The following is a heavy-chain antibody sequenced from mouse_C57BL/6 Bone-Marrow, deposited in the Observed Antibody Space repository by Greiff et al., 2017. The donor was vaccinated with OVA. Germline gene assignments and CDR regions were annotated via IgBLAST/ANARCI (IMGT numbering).Heavy chain of an antibody. Sequence: QVQLQQSGAELVRPGASVKVSCKASGYAFTNYLIEWVKQRPGQGLEWIGVINPGSGGTNYNEKFKGKATLTADKSSSTAYMQLSSLTSEDSAVYCCARSGRHPPWFAYWGQGTLVTVSA. CDR2: INPGSGGT. J-gene: IGHJ3*01. D-gene: IGHD1-3*01. CDR1: GYAFTNYL. V-gene: IGHV1-54*01. CDR3: ARSGRHPPWFAY.